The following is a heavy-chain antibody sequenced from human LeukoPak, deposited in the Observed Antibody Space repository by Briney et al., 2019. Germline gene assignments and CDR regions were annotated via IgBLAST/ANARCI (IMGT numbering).Heavy chain of an antibody. CDR3: ARAGELRYMDV. D-gene: IGHD3-16*01. Sequence: GGSLRLSCAASGFTFSSYNMNWVRQAPGKGLERVSSISSSSSYIYHADSVKGRFTISRDNAKNSLFLQMSSLRADDTAIYYCARAGELRYMDVWGKGTAVTVSS. V-gene: IGHV3-21*01. J-gene: IGHJ6*03. CDR2: ISSSSSYI. CDR1: GFTFSSYN.